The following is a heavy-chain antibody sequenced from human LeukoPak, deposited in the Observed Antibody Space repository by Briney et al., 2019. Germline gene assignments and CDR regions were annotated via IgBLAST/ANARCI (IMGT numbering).Heavy chain of an antibody. CDR2: IYYSGCT. CDR1: GGSISSYY. V-gene: IGHV4-59*01. Sequence: TSETLSLTCTVSGGSISSYYWSWIRQPPGKGLEWIGYIYYSGCTKYKPSLKSRVTISVDTSKNQFSLKLSSVTAADTAVYYCARGRFLDAFDIWGQGTMVTVSS. D-gene: IGHD3-3*01. CDR3: ARGRFLDAFDI. J-gene: IGHJ3*02.